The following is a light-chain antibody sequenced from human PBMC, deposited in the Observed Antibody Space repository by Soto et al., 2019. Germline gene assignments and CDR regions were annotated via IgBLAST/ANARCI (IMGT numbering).Light chain of an antibody. CDR2: AAS. CDR3: QQLKSYPLT. CDR1: QGISSY. J-gene: IGKJ4*01. Sequence: DIQLTQSPSFLSASVGDRVTITCRASQGISSYLAWYQQKPGKAAKLLIYAASTLQSGVPSRFSGSGSGTEFTLPISSLQPEDFATYHCQQLKSYPLTFGGSTKVEIK. V-gene: IGKV1-9*01.